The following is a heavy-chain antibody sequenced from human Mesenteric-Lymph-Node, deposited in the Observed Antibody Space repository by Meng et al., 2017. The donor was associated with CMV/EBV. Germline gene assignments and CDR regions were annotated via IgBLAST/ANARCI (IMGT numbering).Heavy chain of an antibody. V-gene: IGHV4-59*01. CDR3: ARRLGIAAPFDY. Sequence: SETLSLTCSVSGDSISSYYWTWIRQPPGKGLEWIGHIYYSGSTNYNPSLKSRVTTSVDTSKNSFSLNLNSVTAADTAVYYCARRLGIAAPFDYWGRGTLVTVSS. CDR1: GDSISSYY. D-gene: IGHD6-13*01. J-gene: IGHJ4*02. CDR2: IYYSGST.